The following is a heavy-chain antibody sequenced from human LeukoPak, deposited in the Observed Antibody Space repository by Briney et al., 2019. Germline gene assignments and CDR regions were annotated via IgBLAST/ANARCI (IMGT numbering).Heavy chain of an antibody. CDR2: INWRGGNT. CDR3: ARGLRGPDY. Sequence: PGRSLRLSCAASGFTFDDYGMSCVRQAPGKGLEWVSGINWRGGNTGYADSVKGRFAISRDNSKNTMFLQMNRLRDEETAVYYCARGLRGPDYWGQGTQVTVSS. J-gene: IGHJ4*02. V-gene: IGHV3-20*04. CDR1: GFTFDDYG.